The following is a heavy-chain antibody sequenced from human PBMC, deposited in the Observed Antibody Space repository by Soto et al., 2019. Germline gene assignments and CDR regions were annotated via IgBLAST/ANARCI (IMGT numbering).Heavy chain of an antibody. Sequence: XXSLRLSFAASGFTFSSYAMPWVPQAPGKGLEWVSSISGSGISTYYADSVKGRFTISRDNSKNALYLQMNSLRAEDAAVYYCAKSAGSNAYYPNDYWGQGTLVTVSS. J-gene: IGHJ4*02. D-gene: IGHD3-16*01. V-gene: IGHV3-23*01. CDR1: GFTFSSYA. CDR3: AKSAGSNAYYPNDY. CDR2: ISGSGIST.